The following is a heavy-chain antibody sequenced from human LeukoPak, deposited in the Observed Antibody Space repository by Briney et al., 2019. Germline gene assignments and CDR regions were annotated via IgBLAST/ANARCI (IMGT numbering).Heavy chain of an antibody. Sequence: GGSLRLSCAASGFTFSSYWMSWVRQAPGKGLEWVANIKEDGSEKYYVDSVKGRFTISRDNAKNSLYLQMNSLRVEDTAAYYCARVHCSSGWYIDYWGQGTLVTVSS. CDR3: ARVHCSSGWYIDY. V-gene: IGHV3-7*01. CDR1: GFTFSSYW. CDR2: IKEDGSEK. J-gene: IGHJ4*02. D-gene: IGHD6-19*01.